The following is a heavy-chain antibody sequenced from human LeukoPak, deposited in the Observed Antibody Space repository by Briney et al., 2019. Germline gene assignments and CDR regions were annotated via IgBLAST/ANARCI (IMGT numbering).Heavy chain of an antibody. CDR1: GYTFTGYY. V-gene: IGHV1-2*02. D-gene: IGHD3/OR15-3a*01. CDR3: ARDVSPGRTGSELDF. CDR2: INPDSGGT. J-gene: IGHJ4*02. Sequence: ASVKVSCRASGYTFTGYYIYWVQQAPGQGLEWMGYINPDSGGTNTAQKFQGRVTMTRDTSIRTVYLGLSSLRSDDTAVYYCARDVSPGRTGSELDFWGQGTLVTVSS.